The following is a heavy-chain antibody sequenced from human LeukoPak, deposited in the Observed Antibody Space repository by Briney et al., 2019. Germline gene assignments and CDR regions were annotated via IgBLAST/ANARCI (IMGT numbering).Heavy chain of an antibody. D-gene: IGHD1-14*01. CDR2: INPNSGGT. CDR3: ARLGDNRDFDY. V-gene: IGHV1-2*02. Sequence: GASVKVSCKASGYTFTGYYMHWVRQAPGQGLEWMGWINPNSGGTNYAQKFQGRVTMTRDKSISTAYLQWSSLKASDTAMYYCARLGDNRDFDYWGQGTLVTVSS. CDR1: GYTFTGYY. J-gene: IGHJ4*02.